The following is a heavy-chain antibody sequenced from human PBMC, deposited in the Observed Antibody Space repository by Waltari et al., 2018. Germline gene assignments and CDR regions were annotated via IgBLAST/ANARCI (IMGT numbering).Heavy chain of an antibody. CDR3: AAGTGKTDLDY. Sequence: EVHLVETGGGVVKRGGCLRHTGAAYGIYGGRAGRNGVRKAQGKGLEWVGRINSRGDGETTDYGASVKGRFTISRDDSQNPVSIQMNSLRTEDSAVYFCAAGTGKTDLDYWGQGSLVTVSS. V-gene: IGHV3-15*01. CDR2: INSRGDGETT. CDR1: GIYGGRAG. J-gene: IGHJ4*02.